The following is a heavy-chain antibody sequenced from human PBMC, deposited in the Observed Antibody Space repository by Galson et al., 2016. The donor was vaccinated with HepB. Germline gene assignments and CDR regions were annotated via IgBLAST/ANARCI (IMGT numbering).Heavy chain of an antibody. D-gene: IGHD2-21*02. CDR1: GFTFSDYY. V-gene: IGHV3-11*04. CDR2: IAGSGGPSI. CDR3: VRTARDLPSP. J-gene: IGHJ4*02. Sequence: PLRLSCAASGFTFSDYYMSWVRQAPGKGLEYISYIAGSGGPSINYADSVKGRFTISRDNAQNSLFLQMSSLRVDDTAVYYCVRTARDLPSPWGQGTLVIVSS.